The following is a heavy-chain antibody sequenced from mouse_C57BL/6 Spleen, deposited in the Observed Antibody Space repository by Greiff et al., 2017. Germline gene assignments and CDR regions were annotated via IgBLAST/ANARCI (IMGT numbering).Heavy chain of an antibody. V-gene: IGHV1-61*01. Sequence: VQLQQPGAELVRPGSSVKLSCKASGYTFTSYWMDWVKQRPGQGLEWIGNIYPSDSETHYNQKFKDKATLTVDKSSSTAYMQLSSLTSEASAVYYCARGHAMDYWGQGTSVTVSA. CDR3: ARGHAMDY. CDR1: GYTFTSYW. CDR2: IYPSDSET. J-gene: IGHJ4*01.